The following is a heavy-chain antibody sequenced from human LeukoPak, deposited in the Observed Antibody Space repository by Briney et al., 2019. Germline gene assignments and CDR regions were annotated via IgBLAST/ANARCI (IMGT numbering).Heavy chain of an antibody. CDR3: ARDPTTVVTTPYYFDF. CDR2: INDRGHT. D-gene: IGHD4-23*01. Sequence: SETLSLTCAVHGGSFSGYHWNWIRQFPGKGLEWIGEINDRGHTNYNPSLESRVTISVDTSKKQLSLKLSSVAAADTAVYYCARDPTTVVTTPYYFDFWGQGTLVTVSS. V-gene: IGHV4-34*01. J-gene: IGHJ4*02. CDR1: GGSFSGYH.